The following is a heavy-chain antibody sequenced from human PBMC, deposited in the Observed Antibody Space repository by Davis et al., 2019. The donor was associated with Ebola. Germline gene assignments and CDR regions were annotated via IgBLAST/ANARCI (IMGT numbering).Heavy chain of an antibody. CDR3: ARGGAQTYHYGSGSYSFVYYFDY. D-gene: IGHD3-10*01. Sequence: MPSETLSLTCTVSGGSISSSSYFWGWIRQPPGKGLEWIGEINHSGSTNYNPSLKSRVTISIDTSKNQFSLKVNSVTAADTAVYFCARGGAQTYHYGSGSYSFVYYFDYWGQGTLVTVSS. V-gene: IGHV4-39*07. CDR2: INHSGST. CDR1: GGSISSSSYF. J-gene: IGHJ4*02.